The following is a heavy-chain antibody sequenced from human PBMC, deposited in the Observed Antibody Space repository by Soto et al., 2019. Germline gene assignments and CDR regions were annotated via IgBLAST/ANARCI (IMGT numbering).Heavy chain of an antibody. V-gene: IGHV3-23*01. CDR2: ISGRGGGT. Sequence: RGSLRLSCAASGFTFSTYAMSWVRQAPGKGLEWISAISGRGGGTYYADSVKGRFTISRDNSKNTLYLQMNSLRAEDTAVYYCVKHREIGSNWFDPWGQLTLVTVSS. CDR3: VKHREIGSNWFDP. CDR1: GFTFSTYA. D-gene: IGHD3-10*01. J-gene: IGHJ5*02.